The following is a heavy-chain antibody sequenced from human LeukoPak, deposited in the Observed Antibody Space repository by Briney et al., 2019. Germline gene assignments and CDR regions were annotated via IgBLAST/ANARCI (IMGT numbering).Heavy chain of an antibody. J-gene: IGHJ6*03. CDR3: ARAAAHLYYYYMDV. Sequence: SETLSLTCAVYGGSFSGYYWSWIRQPPGKGLEWIGEINHSGSTNYNPSLKSRVTISVDTSKNQFSLKLSSVTAADTAVYYCARAAAHLYYYYMDVWGKGTTVTVSS. V-gene: IGHV4-34*01. D-gene: IGHD6-13*01. CDR1: GGSFSGYY. CDR2: INHSGST.